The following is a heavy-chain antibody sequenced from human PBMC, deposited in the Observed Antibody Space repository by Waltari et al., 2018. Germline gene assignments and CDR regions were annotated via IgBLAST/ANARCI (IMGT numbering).Heavy chain of an antibody. CDR1: RDSFISNRVF. D-gene: IGHD1-20*01. CDR2: IYHSGNT. CDR3: ARLNYNWNPIDY. J-gene: IGHJ4*02. Sequence: QMQLQESGPGLVTPSETLSPTCTVPRDSFISNRVFWGWIRQPPGKALDWIGTIYHSGNTYYNPSLKSRVTISIDTSRQQISLRLTSLTAADTAVYYCARLNYNWNPIDYWSQGTLVTVSS. V-gene: IGHV4-39*01.